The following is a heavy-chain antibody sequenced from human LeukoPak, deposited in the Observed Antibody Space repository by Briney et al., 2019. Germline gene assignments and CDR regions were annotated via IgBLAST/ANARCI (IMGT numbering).Heavy chain of an antibody. CDR1: GFTFSSYV. Sequence: QPGGSLRLSCAASGFTFSSYVVSWVRQAPGKGLEWVSAISGSGATTYYADSVKGRFTISRDNSKNTLYLHMNSLRAEDTAVYYCAKRASGTTFYWGQGTLVTVSS. CDR2: ISGSGATT. J-gene: IGHJ4*02. V-gene: IGHV3-23*01. D-gene: IGHD1-1*01. CDR3: AKRASGTTFY.